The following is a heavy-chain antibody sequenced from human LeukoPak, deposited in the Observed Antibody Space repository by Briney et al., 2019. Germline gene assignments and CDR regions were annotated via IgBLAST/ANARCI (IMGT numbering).Heavy chain of an antibody. J-gene: IGHJ4*02. CDR1: GGSISSNGYF. CDR3: ARKRLWFGELSIDY. D-gene: IGHD3-10*01. V-gene: IGHV4-39*07. CDR2: IYHSGST. Sequence: SETLSLTCTVSGGSISSNGYFWGWIRQPPGKGLEWIGEIYHSGSTNYNPSLKSRVTISVDKSKNQFSLKLSSVTAADTAVYYCARKRLWFGELSIDYWGQGTLVTVSS.